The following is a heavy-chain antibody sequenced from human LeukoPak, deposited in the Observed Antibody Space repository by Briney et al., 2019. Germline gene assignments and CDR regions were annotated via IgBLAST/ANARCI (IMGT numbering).Heavy chain of an antibody. J-gene: IGHJ4*02. D-gene: IGHD3/OR15-3a*01. CDR3: AKRGVVIRVILVGFHKEAYYFES. V-gene: IGHV3-23*01. Sequence: GGSLRLSCAVSGITLSNYGMGWIRQAPGKGLEWVAGISGSGGSTYYADSVKGRFTISRHNPKNTLYLQMNSLRAEDTAVYFCAKRGVVIRVILVGFHKEAYYFESWGQGALVTVSS. CDR2: ISGSGGST. CDR1: GITLSNYG.